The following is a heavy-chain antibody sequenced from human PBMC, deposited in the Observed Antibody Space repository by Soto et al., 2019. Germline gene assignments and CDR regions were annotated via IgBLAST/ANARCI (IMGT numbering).Heavy chain of an antibody. D-gene: IGHD3-3*01. CDR1: GYTFTSYG. J-gene: IGHJ6*02. V-gene: IGHV1-18*01. CDR2: ISAYNGNT. CDR3: ARAVENPPGRFLEWLFDYYYGMDV. Sequence: ASVKVSCKASGYTFTSYGISWVRQPPGQGLVWMGGISAYNGNTNYAQKLQGRVTMTTDTSTSTAYMELRSLRSDDTAVYYCARAVENPPGRFLEWLFDYYYGMDVWGQGTTVTVSS.